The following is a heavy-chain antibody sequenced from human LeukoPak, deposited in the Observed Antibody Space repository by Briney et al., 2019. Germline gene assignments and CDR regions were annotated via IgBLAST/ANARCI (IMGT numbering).Heavy chain of an antibody. CDR3: AKAADSGSYRHAFDI. Sequence: GGSLRLSCAASGFTFSNAWMSWVRQAPGKGLEWAAVISYDGSNKYYADSVKGRFTISRDNSKNTLYLQMNSLRAEDTAVYYCAKAADSGSYRHAFDIWGQGTMVTVSS. D-gene: IGHD3-10*01. J-gene: IGHJ3*02. V-gene: IGHV3-30*18. CDR1: GFTFSNAW. CDR2: ISYDGSNK.